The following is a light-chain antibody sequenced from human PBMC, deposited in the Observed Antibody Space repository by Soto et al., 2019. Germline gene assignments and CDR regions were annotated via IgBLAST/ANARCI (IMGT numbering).Light chain of an antibody. CDR2: VAS. Sequence: EIVLTQSPGTLSLSPGGRASLSCRASQSVTSSYFAWYQQKPGQAPRLLIYVASNRATGIPERFSGSGSGTDFTLTINRLEPEDFAVYYCQQYGSSPWTFGQGTKVEIK. V-gene: IGKV3-20*01. CDR1: QSVTSSY. CDR3: QQYGSSPWT. J-gene: IGKJ1*01.